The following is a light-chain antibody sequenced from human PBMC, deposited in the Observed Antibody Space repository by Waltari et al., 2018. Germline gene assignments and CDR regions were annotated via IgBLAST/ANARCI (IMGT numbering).Light chain of an antibody. J-gene: IGKJ3*01. V-gene: IGKV1-5*03. Sequence: DIQMTQSPSTLSASVGDTVIITCRASQSVKTWLAWYRQKPGKAPNLLIYKASSLQIGVPSRFSGSGSGTEFTLTISSLQPDDFATYYCQQYNSYSQFTFGPGTKVDVK. CDR3: QQYNSYSQFT. CDR1: QSVKTW. CDR2: KAS.